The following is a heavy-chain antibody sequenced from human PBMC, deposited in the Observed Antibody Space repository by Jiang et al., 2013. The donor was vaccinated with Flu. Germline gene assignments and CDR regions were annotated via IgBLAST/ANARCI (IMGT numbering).Heavy chain of an antibody. J-gene: IGHJ4*02. D-gene: IGHD6-19*01. V-gene: IGHV4-38-2*01. CDR3: ARVGWLHFDY. CDR2: IYQTGTT. Sequence: SGSGLVKPSETLSLTCAVSGYSISSGYHWGWIRQSPGQGLEWIGTIYQTGTTYHNPSLQSRTSISIDTSKNQFSLKVRSVTAADTAVYYCARVGWLHFDYWGPGTLVAVSS. CDR1: GYSISSGYH.